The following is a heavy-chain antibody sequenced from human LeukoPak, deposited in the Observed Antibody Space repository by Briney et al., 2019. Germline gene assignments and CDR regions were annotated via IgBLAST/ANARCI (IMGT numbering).Heavy chain of an antibody. CDR2: ISAYNGNT. J-gene: IGHJ6*02. V-gene: IGHV1-18*01. CDR1: GYTFTSYG. D-gene: IGHD4-17*01. Sequence: ASVKVSCTASGYTFTSYGISWVRQAPGQGLEWMGWISAYNGNTNYAQKLQGRVTMTTDTSTSTAYMELRSLRSDDTAVYYCATTVTTHYYYGMDVWGQGTTVTVSS. CDR3: ATTVTTHYYYGMDV.